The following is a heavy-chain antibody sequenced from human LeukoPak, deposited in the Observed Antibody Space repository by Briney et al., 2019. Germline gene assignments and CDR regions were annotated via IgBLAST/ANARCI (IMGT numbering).Heavy chain of an antibody. J-gene: IGHJ4*02. CDR1: GFTFSSYS. CDR3: ARGTPTTRDFDY. CDR2: ISSSSSYI. D-gene: IGHD4-11*01. V-gene: IGHV3-21*01. Sequence: GGSLRLSCAASGFTFSSYSMNWVRQAPGKGLEWVSSISSSSSYIYYADSVKGRFTISRNNAKNSLYLQMNSLRAEDTAVYYCARGTPTTRDFDYWGLGTLVTVSS.